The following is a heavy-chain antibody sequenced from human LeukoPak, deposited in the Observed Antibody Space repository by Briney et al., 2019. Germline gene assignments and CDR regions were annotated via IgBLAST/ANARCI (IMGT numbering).Heavy chain of an antibody. V-gene: IGHV3-7*01. CDR1: GFTFSSYW. CDR3: AREGDTMVRGPRESY. D-gene: IGHD3-10*01. CDR2: IKQDGSEK. Sequence: GGSLRLSCAASGFTFSSYWMSWVRQAPGKGLEWVASIKQDGSEKYYVDSVKGRFTISRDNAKNSLYLQMNSLRAEDTAVYYCAREGDTMVRGPRESYWGQGTLVTVSS. J-gene: IGHJ4*02.